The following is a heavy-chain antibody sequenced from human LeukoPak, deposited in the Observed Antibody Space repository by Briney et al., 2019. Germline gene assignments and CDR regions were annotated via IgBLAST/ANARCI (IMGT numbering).Heavy chain of an antibody. CDR3: ARSFSISGSPYYFDY. D-gene: IGHD1-26*01. J-gene: IGHJ4*02. CDR2: ISSSSSYI. Sequence: PGGSLRLSCTASGFTFGDYAISWVRQAPGKGLEWVSSISSSSSYIYYADSVKGRFTISRDNAKNSLYLQMNSLRAEDTAVYYCARSFSISGSPYYFDYWGQGTLVTVSS. CDR1: GFTFGDYA. V-gene: IGHV3-21*01.